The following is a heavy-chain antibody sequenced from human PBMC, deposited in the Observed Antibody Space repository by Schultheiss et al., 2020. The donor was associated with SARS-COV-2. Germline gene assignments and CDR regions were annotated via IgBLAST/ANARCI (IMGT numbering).Heavy chain of an antibody. D-gene: IGHD3-3*01. CDR2: IYYSGST. V-gene: IGHV4-59*12. CDR1: GGSISSYY. Sequence: SQTLSLTCTVSGGSISSYYWSWIRQPPGKGLEWIGYIYYSGSTNYNPSLKSRVTISVDTSKNQFSLKLSSVTAADTAVYYCARLYYDFWSGSPWGQGTLVTVSS. J-gene: IGHJ5*02. CDR3: ARLYYDFWSGSP.